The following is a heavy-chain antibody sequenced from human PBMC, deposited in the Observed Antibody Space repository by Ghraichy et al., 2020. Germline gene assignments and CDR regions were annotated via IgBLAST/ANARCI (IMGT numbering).Heavy chain of an antibody. CDR2: INPNSGGT. CDR1: GYTFTGYY. CDR3: ARALGYCSSTSCYLPDY. Sequence: ASVKVSCKASGYTFTGYYMHWVRQAPGQGLEWMGWINPNSGGTNYAQKFQGRVTMTRDTSISTAYMELSRLRSDDTAVYYCARALGYCSSTSCYLPDYWGQGTLVTVSS. J-gene: IGHJ4*02. D-gene: IGHD2-2*01. V-gene: IGHV1-2*02.